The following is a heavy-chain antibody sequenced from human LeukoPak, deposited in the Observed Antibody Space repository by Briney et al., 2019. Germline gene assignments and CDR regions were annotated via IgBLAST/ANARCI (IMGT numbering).Heavy chain of an antibody. Sequence: GGSLRLSCAASGFTFSSYAMNWVRQAPGKGLEWVSAISGSGGSTYYADSVKGRFTISRDSSKNTLYLQMNSLRAEDTAVYYCAKAAYYYDSSGYSLFGAFDIWGQGTMVTVSS. V-gene: IGHV3-23*01. J-gene: IGHJ3*02. CDR3: AKAAYYYDSSGYSLFGAFDI. D-gene: IGHD3-22*01. CDR1: GFTFSSYA. CDR2: ISGSGGST.